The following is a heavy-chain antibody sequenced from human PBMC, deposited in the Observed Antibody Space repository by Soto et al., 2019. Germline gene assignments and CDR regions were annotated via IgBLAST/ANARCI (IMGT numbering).Heavy chain of an antibody. Sequence: PGGSLRLSCAGSGFTFGDSYMSLILQAPGKGLEWLSYISPGSRYPAYADSVKGRFTISRDNAKRSLYLQMMSLTAEDTAIYYCVRGGGGGLFDPWGQGTMVTVSS. D-gene: IGHD2-15*01. J-gene: IGHJ5*02. CDR1: GFTFGDSY. CDR2: ISPGSRYP. V-gene: IGHV3-11*06. CDR3: VRGGGGGLFDP.